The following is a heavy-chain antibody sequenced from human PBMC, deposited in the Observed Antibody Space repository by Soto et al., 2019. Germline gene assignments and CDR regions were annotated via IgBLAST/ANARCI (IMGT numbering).Heavy chain of an antibody. CDR3: AKEASSRATFDY. Sequence: EVQLVESGGVVVQPGGSLRLSCAASGFTFDDYTMHWVRQAPGKGLEWVSLISWDGGSTYYADSVKGRFTISRDNSKNSLYLQMNSLRTEDTALYYCAKEASSRATFDYWGQGTLVTVSS. CDR1: GFTFDDYT. V-gene: IGHV3-43*01. D-gene: IGHD6-6*01. CDR2: ISWDGGST. J-gene: IGHJ4*02.